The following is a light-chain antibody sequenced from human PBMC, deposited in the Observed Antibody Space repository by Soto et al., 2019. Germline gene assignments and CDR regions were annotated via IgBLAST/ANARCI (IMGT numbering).Light chain of an antibody. Sequence: EIILTQSPGTLSLSPGERATLSCRASQGVSSSDFAWYQQKPGQAPRLLIYGASTRATGIPDRFSGSGSGTDFTLTIHSLEPEDFAVYYCQQYDKSPETFGPGTKVDIK. V-gene: IGKV3-20*01. CDR2: GAS. J-gene: IGKJ3*01. CDR3: QQYDKSPET. CDR1: QGVSSSD.